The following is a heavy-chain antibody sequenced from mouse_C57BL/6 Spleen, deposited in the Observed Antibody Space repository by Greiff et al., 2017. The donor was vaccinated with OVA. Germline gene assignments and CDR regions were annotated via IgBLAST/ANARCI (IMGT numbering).Heavy chain of an antibody. CDR2: INPNNGGT. V-gene: IGHV1-22*01. CDR3: ARYYYGSRSRYYFDY. Sequence: VQLKESGPELVKPGASVKMSCKASGYTFTDYNMHWVKQSHGKSLEWIGYINPNNGGTSYNQKFKGKATLTVYTSSSTAYMELRSLTSEDSAVYYCARYYYGSRSRYYFDYWGQGTTLTVSS. CDR1: GYTFTDYN. D-gene: IGHD1-1*01. J-gene: IGHJ2*01.